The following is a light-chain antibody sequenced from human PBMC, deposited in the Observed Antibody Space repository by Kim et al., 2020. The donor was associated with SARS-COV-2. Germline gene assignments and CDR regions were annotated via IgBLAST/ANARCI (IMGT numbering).Light chain of an antibody. CDR3: QQYYSTPYT. V-gene: IGKV4-1*01. Sequence: DIVMTQSPDSLAVSLGERATINCKSSQSVLYSSNNKNYLAWYQQKPGQPPKLLIYWASTRESGVPDRFSGSGSGTDFTLTISSLQAEDVAVYYSQQYYSTPYTFGQRTKLEI. CDR1: QSVLYSSNNKNY. J-gene: IGKJ2*01. CDR2: WAS.